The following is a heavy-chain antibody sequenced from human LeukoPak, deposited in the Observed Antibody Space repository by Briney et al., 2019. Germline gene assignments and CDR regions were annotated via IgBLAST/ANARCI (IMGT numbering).Heavy chain of an antibody. Sequence: PSQTLSLTCTVSGGSISSGSYYWSWIRQPAGKGLEWIGRIYTSGSTNYNPSLKSRVTISVDTSKNQFSLKLSSVTAADTAVYYCARLNENYYDSSGYSWWFDPWGQGTLVTVSS. CDR2: IYTSGST. CDR3: ARLNENYYDSSGYSWWFDP. D-gene: IGHD3-22*01. J-gene: IGHJ5*02. CDR1: GGSISSGSYY. V-gene: IGHV4-61*02.